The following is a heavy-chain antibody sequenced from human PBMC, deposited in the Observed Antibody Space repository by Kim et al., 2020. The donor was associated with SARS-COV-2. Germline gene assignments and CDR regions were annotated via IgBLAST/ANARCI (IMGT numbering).Heavy chain of an antibody. D-gene: IGHD3-10*01. CDR1: GDSIINNNYY. V-gene: IGHV4-39*01. J-gene: IGHJ6*02. CDR2: IYYRWRI. CDR3: ARQRLWFSATDV. Sequence: SETLSLTCTVSGDSIINNNYYWAWIRQPPGKGLEWMGCIYYRWRIYYNPSLESRVTMSVDTPKNQFSLKLMSVTAADTAVYYCARQRLWFSATDVWGQGTTVTVSS.